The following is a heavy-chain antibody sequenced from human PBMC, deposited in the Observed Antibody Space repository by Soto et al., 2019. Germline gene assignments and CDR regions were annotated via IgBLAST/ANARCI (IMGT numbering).Heavy chain of an antibody. Sequence: EVQLVESGGGLVQPGGSLRLSCAASGFTFSSYSMNWVRQAPGKGLEWVSYISSSSSTIYYADSVKGRFTISRDNAKNSLYLQMNSLRAEDTAVYYCARESVVVVAADYYYYMDVLGKGTTVTVSS. CDR1: GFTFSSYS. V-gene: IGHV3-48*01. CDR2: ISSSSSTI. CDR3: ARESVVVVAADYYYYMDV. J-gene: IGHJ6*03. D-gene: IGHD2-15*01.